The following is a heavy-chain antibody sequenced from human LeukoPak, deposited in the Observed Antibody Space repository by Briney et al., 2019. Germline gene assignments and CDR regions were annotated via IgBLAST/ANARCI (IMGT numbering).Heavy chain of an antibody. V-gene: IGHV1-18*01. J-gene: IGHJ4*01. Sequence: ASVKVSCKASGYTFTSYGISWVRQAPGQGLEWMGWISAYNGNTNYAQKLQGRVTMTTDTSTSTAYMELRSLRSDDTAVYYCARGLTLGYCSSTSCKGAFDYWGQEPWSPSPQ. CDR3: ARGLTLGYCSSTSCKGAFDY. CDR2: ISAYNGNT. D-gene: IGHD2-2*01. CDR1: GYTFTSYG.